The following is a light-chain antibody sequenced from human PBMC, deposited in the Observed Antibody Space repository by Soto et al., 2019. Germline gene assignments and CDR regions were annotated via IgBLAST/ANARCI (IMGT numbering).Light chain of an antibody. V-gene: IGLV1-44*01. CDR3: ATWDSSLSGVV. CDR1: SSNVSSNT. CDR2: SDD. Sequence: QSVLTQPPSASGTPGQRVTISCSGSSSNVSSNTVSWYQQLPGTAPKVLIYSDDQRPSGVPDRFSGSRSGSSASLAISGLQSGDEADYYCATWDSSLSGVVFGGGTKLTVL. J-gene: IGLJ2*01.